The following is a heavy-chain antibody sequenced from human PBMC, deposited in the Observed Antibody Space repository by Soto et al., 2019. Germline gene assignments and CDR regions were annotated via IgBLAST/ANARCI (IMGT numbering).Heavy chain of an antibody. Sequence: PGGSLRLSCAASGFTFSSYSMNWVRQAPGKGLEWVSSISSSSSYIYYADSVKGRFTISRDNAKNSLYLQMNSLRAEDTAVYYCARDPIAVAGTKSSNPPVPYWGQGTLVTVSS. CDR1: GFTFSSYS. V-gene: IGHV3-21*01. D-gene: IGHD6-19*01. J-gene: IGHJ4*02. CDR3: ARDPIAVAGTKSSNPPVPY. CDR2: ISSSSSYI.